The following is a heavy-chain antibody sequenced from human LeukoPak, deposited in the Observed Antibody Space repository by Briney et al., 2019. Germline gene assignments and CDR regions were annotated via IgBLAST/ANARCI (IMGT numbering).Heavy chain of an antibody. J-gene: IGHJ5*02. D-gene: IGHD6-19*01. V-gene: IGHV3-53*01. CDR2: IYSGGST. CDR3: ARALIGIAVAGTDLWFDP. CDR1: GFTVSSNY. Sequence: GGSLRLSCAASGFTVSSNYMSWVRQAPGKGLEWVSVIYSGGSTYYADSVKGRFSISRDNSKNTLYLQMNSLRAEDTAVYYCARALIGIAVAGTDLWFDPWGQGTLATVSS.